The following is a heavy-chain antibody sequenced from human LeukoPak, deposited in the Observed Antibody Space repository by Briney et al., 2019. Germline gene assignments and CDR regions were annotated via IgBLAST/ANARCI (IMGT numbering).Heavy chain of an antibody. V-gene: IGHV4-59*01. Sequence: SETLSLTCTVSGGSIRSYYWSRIRQPPGKGLEWIAYIYYSGSTNYNPSLKSRVTISVDTSKNQFSLKLSSVTAADTAVYYCARVYYSNSYDYWYFDLWGRGTLVTVSS. CDR2: IYYSGST. J-gene: IGHJ2*01. CDR3: ARVYYSNSYDYWYFDL. CDR1: GGSIRSYY. D-gene: IGHD6-13*01.